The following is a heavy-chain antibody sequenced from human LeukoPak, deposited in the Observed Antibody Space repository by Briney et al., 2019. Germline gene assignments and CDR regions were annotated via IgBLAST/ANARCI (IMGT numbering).Heavy chain of an antibody. CDR1: GFTFSTDA. J-gene: IGHJ4*02. V-gene: IGHV3-23*01. CDR2: ITGGGVYS. Sequence: GGSLRLSCAASGFTFSTDAMSWVRQAPGKGLEWVSVITGGGVYSYYADSVQGRFTISRDNSRNTLYLQMSSLRVEDTAIYYCAKRGRDIDYWGQGTLVTASS. CDR3: AKRGRDIDY. D-gene: IGHD3-10*01.